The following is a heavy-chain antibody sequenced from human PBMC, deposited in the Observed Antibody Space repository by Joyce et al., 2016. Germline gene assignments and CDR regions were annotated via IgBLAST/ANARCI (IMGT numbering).Heavy chain of an antibody. CDR1: GGTRSGYA. Sequence: QMQLVQSGAEVKKPGSSVKVSGRAFGGTRSGYAISWVRQAPGQGLEWMGGIPPIFATAKYAQKFQTRLTITADKSTNTAYMELSSLRSEDTAIYYCVRVRQSGNINDYWGQGTQVTVSS. J-gene: IGHJ4*02. CDR3: VRVRQSGNINDY. V-gene: IGHV1-69*06. CDR2: IPPIFATA.